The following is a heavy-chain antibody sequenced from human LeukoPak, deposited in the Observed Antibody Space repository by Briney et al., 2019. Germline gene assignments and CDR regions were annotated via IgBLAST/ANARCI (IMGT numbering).Heavy chain of an antibody. CDR1: GYSFTSYW. V-gene: IGHV5-51*01. Sequence: KPWESLRISCKASGYSFTSYWIDWVRQVPGKGLEWMGIIYPGDSDTRYNPSFQGQVTISVDKSIATAYLQWSSLKASDTAIYYCARSTGYAFSYIDFWAQGTLVTVSS. CDR3: ARSTGYAFSYIDF. CDR2: IYPGDSDT. J-gene: IGHJ4*02. D-gene: IGHD1-1*01.